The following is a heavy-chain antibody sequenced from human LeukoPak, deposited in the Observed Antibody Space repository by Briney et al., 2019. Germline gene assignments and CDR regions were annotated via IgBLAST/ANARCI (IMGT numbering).Heavy chain of an antibody. CDR1: GGSISSSYSY. D-gene: IGHD3-10*01. CDR2: IYYSGST. V-gene: IGHV4-39*07. Sequence: SEALSLTCTVSGGSISSSYSYWGWIRQPPGKGLEWIGNIYYSGSTYYNPSLKSRVTISVDTSKNHFSLKLNSVTAADTAVYYCAKPSNYYGSATDAFDFWGQGTMVAVSS. CDR3: AKPSNYYGSATDAFDF. J-gene: IGHJ3*01.